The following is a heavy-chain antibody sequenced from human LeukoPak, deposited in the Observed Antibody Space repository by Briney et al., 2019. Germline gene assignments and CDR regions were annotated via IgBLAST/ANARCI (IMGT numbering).Heavy chain of an antibody. V-gene: IGHV3-21*01. CDR2: ISSSSSNM. CDR3: ARDRARFNTGDFQH. D-gene: IGHD3-10*01. CDR1: GFTFSNYG. J-gene: IGHJ1*01. Sequence: PGRSLRLSCAASGFTFSNYGMYWVRQAPGKGLEWVSSISSSSSNMYYAESVKGRFTISRDNAKNSLYLQMNSLRAEDTAVYYCARDRARFNTGDFQHWGQGTQVTVSS.